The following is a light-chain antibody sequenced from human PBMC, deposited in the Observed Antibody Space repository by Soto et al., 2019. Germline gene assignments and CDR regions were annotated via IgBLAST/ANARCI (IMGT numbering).Light chain of an antibody. V-gene: IGLV2-14*01. CDR1: SSDVGGYDY. Sequence: QSVLTQPASVSGSPGQSITISCTGTSSDVGGYDYVSWYQLHPGKAPKLMIFEVSKRPSGVSYRFSGSKSGNTASLTISGLQAEDEADYFCSSYPIRTAYLFGTGTKVTVL. CDR3: SSYPIRTAYL. J-gene: IGLJ1*01. CDR2: EVS.